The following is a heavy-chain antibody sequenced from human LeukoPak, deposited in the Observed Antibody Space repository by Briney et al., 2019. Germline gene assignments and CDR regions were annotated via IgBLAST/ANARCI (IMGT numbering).Heavy chain of an antibody. D-gene: IGHD5-18*01. Sequence: PGGSLRLSCAASGFTFSSYSMNWVRQAPGKGLEWVSSISSSSSYIYYADSVEGRFTISRDNAKNSLYLQMNSLRAEDTAVYYCARDPTTRYSYGFDYWGQGTLVTVSS. CDR1: GFTFSSYS. CDR3: ARDPTTRYSYGFDY. V-gene: IGHV3-21*01. J-gene: IGHJ4*02. CDR2: ISSSSSYI.